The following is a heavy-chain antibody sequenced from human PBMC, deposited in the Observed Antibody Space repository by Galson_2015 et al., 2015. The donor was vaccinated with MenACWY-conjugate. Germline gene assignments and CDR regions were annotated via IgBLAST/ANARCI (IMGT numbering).Heavy chain of an antibody. J-gene: IGHJ6*02. Sequence: SLRLSCAASGFDFRTYRTNWVRQAPGKGLEWVSSISSSSSYIYYADSVKGRFAISRDNPKNSVYLHMNSLRAEDKAVYYCAREDGDHPYYTCGDVCVQWTPVPFSS. CDR1: GFDFRTYR. CDR3: AREDGDHPYYTCGDV. D-gene: IGHD1-26*01. V-gene: IGHV3-21*01. CDR2: ISSSSSYI.